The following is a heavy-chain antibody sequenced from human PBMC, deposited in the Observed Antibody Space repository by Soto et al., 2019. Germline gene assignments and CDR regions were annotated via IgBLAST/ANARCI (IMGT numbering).Heavy chain of an antibody. CDR3: AGQITMVRGVIIVG. Sequence: GGSLRLSCAASGFTFSSYSMNWVRQAPAKGLEWVSYISSSSSTIYYADSVKGRFTISRDNAKNSLYLQMNSLRAEDTAVYYCAGQITMVRGVIIVGWGQGTLVTVSS. CDR2: ISSSSSTI. D-gene: IGHD3-10*01. CDR1: GFTFSSYS. J-gene: IGHJ4*02. V-gene: IGHV3-48*01.